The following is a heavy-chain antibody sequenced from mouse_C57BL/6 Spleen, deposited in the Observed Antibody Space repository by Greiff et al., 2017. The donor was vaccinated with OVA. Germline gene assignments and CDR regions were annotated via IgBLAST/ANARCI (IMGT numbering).Heavy chain of an antibody. CDR2: IYPGDGDT. CDR3: ARRGMGYYFDY. V-gene: IGHV1-82*01. Sequence: VQLQQSGPELVKPGASVKISCKASGYAFSSSWMNWVKQRPGKGLEWIGRIYPGDGDTNYNGKFKGKATLTADKSSSTAYMQLSSLTSEDSAVYFCARRGMGYYFDYWGQGTTLTVSS. J-gene: IGHJ2*01. D-gene: IGHD2-3*01. CDR1: GYAFSSSW.